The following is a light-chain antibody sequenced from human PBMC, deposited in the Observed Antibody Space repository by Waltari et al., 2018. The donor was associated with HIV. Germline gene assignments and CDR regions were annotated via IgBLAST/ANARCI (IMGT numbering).Light chain of an antibody. CDR3: SSYTTRSTLV. CDR1: RSAVGGYNY. Sequence: QSALTQPASVAWSPGESIPLSRTGTRSAVGGYNYVSWYQQNPGRAPKLMIYEVTNRPSGVSNRFSGSKSGNTASLTISVLQTEDEADYYCSSYTTRSTLVFGGGTKLTVL. V-gene: IGLV2-14*01. J-gene: IGLJ2*01. CDR2: EVT.